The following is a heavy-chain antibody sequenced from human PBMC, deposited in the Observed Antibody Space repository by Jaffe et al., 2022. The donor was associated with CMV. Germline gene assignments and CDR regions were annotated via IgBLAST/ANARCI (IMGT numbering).Heavy chain of an antibody. D-gene: IGHD6-6*01. CDR1: GGTFSSYA. V-gene: IGHV1-69*01. J-gene: IGHJ6*02. Sequence: QVQLVQSGAEVKKPGSSVKVSCKASGGTFSSYAISWVRQAPGQGLEWMGGIIPIFGTANYAQKFQGRVTITADESTSTAYMELSSLRSEDTAVYYCARDGGIEYSSSLTTWTPYYYYGMDVWGQGTTVTVSS. CDR3: ARDGGIEYSSSLTTWTPYYYYGMDV. CDR2: IIPIFGTA.